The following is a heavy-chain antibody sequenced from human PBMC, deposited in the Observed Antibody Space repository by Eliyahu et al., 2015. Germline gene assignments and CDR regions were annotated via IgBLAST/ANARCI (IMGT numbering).Heavy chain of an antibody. D-gene: IGHD1-26*01. CDR2: IIGGNGNT. CDR3: ARDPGGVGYFDY. CDR1: GYTFTTFT. V-gene: IGHV1-3*01. J-gene: IGHJ4*02. Sequence: QVQLVQSGAEVKKPGASVKLSCRTYGYTFTTFTVQWVRQAPGQGLEWMGWIIGGNGNTQYSQKFQGRVTITRDISTSTAYMELTSLTSEDTAVYFCARDPGGVGYFDYWDQGALVTVSS.